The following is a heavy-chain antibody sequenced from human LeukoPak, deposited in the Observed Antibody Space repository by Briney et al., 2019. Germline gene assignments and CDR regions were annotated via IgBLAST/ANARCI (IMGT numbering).Heavy chain of an antibody. D-gene: IGHD6-19*01. CDR1: GGSISSYY. CDR3: ARVGSSNYYYYYMDV. CDR2: IYTSGST. J-gene: IGHJ6*03. V-gene: IGHV4-4*07. Sequence: PSETLSLTCTLSGGSISSYYWSWIRQPAGKGLEWIGRIYTSGSTNYNPSLKSRVTMSVDTAKNQFSLKLSSVTAADTAVYYCARVGSSNYYYYYMDVWGKGTTVTVSS.